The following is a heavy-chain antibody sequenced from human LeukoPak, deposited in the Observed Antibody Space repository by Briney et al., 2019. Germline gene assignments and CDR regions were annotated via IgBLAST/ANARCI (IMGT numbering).Heavy chain of an antibody. D-gene: IGHD5-18*01. CDR2: ISSSSSYI. CDR1: GFTFSSYS. CDR3: ARDRDTNYFDY. Sequence: GGSLRLSCAASGFTFSSYSMNWVRQAPGKGLEWVSSISSSSSYIYYADSVKGRFTISRDNAKNSLYLQMNSLRAEDTAVYYCARDRDTNYFDYWGQGTLVTVSS. J-gene: IGHJ4*02. V-gene: IGHV3-21*01.